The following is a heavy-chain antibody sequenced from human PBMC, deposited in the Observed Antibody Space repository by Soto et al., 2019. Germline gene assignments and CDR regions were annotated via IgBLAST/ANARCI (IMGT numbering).Heavy chain of an antibody. CDR2: IYYSGST. Sequence: ASETLSLTCTVSGGSISSYYWSWIRQPPGKVLEWIGYIYYSGSTNYNPSLKSRVTISVDTSKNQFSLKLSSVTAADTAVYYCARATYPHSAFDPWGQGTLVTVSS. CDR3: ARATYPHSAFDP. D-gene: IGHD2-15*01. V-gene: IGHV4-59*01. J-gene: IGHJ5*02. CDR1: GGSISSYY.